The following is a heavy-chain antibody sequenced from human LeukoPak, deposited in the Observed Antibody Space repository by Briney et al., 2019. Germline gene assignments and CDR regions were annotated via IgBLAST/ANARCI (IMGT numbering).Heavy chain of an antibody. CDR3: ARHSPYYYGLDV. CDR1: GGSISSSSYY. V-gene: IGHV4-39*01. J-gene: IGHJ6*02. Sequence: SETLSLTCTVSGGSISSSSYYWGWIRQPPGKGLEWIGTMYYSGSTYYNPSLKSRVTISVDTCKNQFSLKLSSVTAADTAVYYCARHSPYYYGLDVWGQGTTVTVSS. CDR2: MYYSGST.